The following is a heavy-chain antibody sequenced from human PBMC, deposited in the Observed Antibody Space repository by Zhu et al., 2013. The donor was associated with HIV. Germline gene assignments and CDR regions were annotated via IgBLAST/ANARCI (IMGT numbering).Heavy chain of an antibody. CDR2: ISSGSSYI. CDR3: ARSDRIDF. Sequence: EVQLVESGGGLVKPGGSLRLSCAASGFTFSSYSMNWVRQAPGQGLEWVSSISSGSSYIYYADSVKGRFTISRDNAKNSLYLQMNSLRAEDTAVYYCARSDRIDFWGQGTLVTVSS. J-gene: IGHJ4*02. V-gene: IGHV3-21*01. CDR1: GFTFSSYS.